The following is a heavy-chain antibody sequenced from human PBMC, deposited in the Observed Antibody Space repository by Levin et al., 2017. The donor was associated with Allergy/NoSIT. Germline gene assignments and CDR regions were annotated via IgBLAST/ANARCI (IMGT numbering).Heavy chain of an antibody. CDR1: GDSVSSNSAA. V-gene: IGHV6-1*01. D-gene: IGHD3-9*01. CDR3: ARAISPYASLVGRYDYYGMDG. Sequence: SETLSLTCAISGDSVSSNSAAWNWIRQSPSRGLEWLGRTYYRSKWYNDYAVSVKSRITINPDTSKNQFSLQLNSVTPEDTAVYYCARAISPYASLVGRYDYYGMDGWGQGTTVTVSS. J-gene: IGHJ6*02. CDR2: TYYRSKWYN.